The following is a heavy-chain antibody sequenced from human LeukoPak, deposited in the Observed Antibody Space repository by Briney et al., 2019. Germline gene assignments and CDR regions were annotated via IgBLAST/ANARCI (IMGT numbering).Heavy chain of an antibody. CDR2: IKSKTNGGTT. J-gene: IGHJ3*02. CDR3: TREGTGGGAFDI. Sequence: GESLRLSCAASGFTFSNAWMSWVRQAPGKGLEWVGRIKSKTNGGTTDYAAPVKGRFTISRDDSKNTLFLQVSSLKTEDTAVYYCTREGTGGGAFDIWGQGTMVTVSS. V-gene: IGHV3-15*01. CDR1: GFTFSNAW. D-gene: IGHD7-27*01.